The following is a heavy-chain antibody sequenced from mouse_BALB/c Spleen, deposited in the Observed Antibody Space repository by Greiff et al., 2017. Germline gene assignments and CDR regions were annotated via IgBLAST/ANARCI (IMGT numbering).Heavy chain of an antibody. J-gene: IGHJ3*01. CDR3: ARDGVFAY. V-gene: IGHV7-3*02. Sequence: DVMLVESGGGLVQPGGSLRLSCATSGFTFTAYYMSWVRQPPGKALEWLGFIRNKANGYTTEYSASVKGRFTISRDNSQSILYLQMNTLRAEDSATYYCARDGVFAYWGQGTLVTVSA. CDR2: IRNKANGYTT. CDR1: GFTFTAYY.